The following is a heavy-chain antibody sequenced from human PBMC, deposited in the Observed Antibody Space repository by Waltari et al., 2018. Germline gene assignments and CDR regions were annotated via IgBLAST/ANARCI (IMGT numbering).Heavy chain of an antibody. CDR2: INHSGST. J-gene: IGHJ4*02. CDR3: ARGPDTAIPEFDY. CDR1: GGSFSGYY. V-gene: IGHV4-34*01. Sequence: QVQLQQWGAGLLKPSETLSLTCAVYGGSFSGYYWSWIRQPPGKGLEWIGEINHSGSTNDNPFIKSRVTISVDTSKNQFSLKLSSGTAADTAVYYCARGPDTAIPEFDYWGQGTLVTVSS. D-gene: IGHD5-18*01.